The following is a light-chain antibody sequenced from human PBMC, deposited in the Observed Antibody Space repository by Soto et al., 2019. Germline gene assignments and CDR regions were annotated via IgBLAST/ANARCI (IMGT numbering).Light chain of an antibody. V-gene: IGKV3-15*01. Sequence: EIVITQSPATLSVSPGERATLSCRASQSVSSNLAWYQQKPGQAPRLLIYGASTRATDIPPSFTGSGSGTEFTLTSSSLQSEDIAVYYCQQYNKWPWTFGQGTKVDIK. CDR3: QQYNKWPWT. CDR1: QSVSSN. CDR2: GAS. J-gene: IGKJ1*01.